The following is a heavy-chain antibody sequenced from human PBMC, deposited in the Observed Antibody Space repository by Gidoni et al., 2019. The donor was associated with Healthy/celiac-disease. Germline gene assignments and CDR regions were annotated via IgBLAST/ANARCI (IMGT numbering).Heavy chain of an antibody. J-gene: IGHJ5*02. CDR1: GFTFSSYG. CDR3: ATERWFDP. CDR2: ISYDGSNK. V-gene: IGHV3-30*03. Sequence: QVQLVESGGGVVQPGRSLRLSCAASGFTFSSYGMHWVRQAPGKGLEWVAVISYDGSNKYYADSVKGRFTISRDNSKNTLYLQMNSLRAEDTAVYYCATERWFDPWGQGTLVTVSS.